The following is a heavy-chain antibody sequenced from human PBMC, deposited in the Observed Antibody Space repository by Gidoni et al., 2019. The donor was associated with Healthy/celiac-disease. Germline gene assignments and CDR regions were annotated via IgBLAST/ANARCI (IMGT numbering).Heavy chain of an antibody. CDR2: IKQDGREK. J-gene: IGHJ3*02. V-gene: IGHV3-7*01. CDR1: GFTFSIYW. D-gene: IGHD3-3*01. Sequence: EAQLVESGGGWVQPGGSLRPSCAASGFTFSIYWMSWVRQAPGKGLEWVANIKQDGREKYYVDSVKGRFTISRDNAKNSLYLQMNSLRAEDTAVYYCARESAYDFWSGRGAFDIWGKGTTHRLF. CDR3: ARESAYDFWSGRGAFDI.